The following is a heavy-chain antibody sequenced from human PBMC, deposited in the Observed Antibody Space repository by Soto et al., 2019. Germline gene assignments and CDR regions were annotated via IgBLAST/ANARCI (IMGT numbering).Heavy chain of an antibody. V-gene: IGHV3-9*01. CDR1: GFTFDDYA. CDR3: AKTTTPLSAGTYYFDY. CDR2: ISWNSGSI. Sequence: EVQLVESGGGLVQPGRSLRLSCAASGFTFDDYAMHWVRQAPGKGLEWVSGISWNSGSIGYADSVKGRFTISRDNAKNSLYXXXXXXRAEDTALYYCAKTTTPLSAGTYYFDYWGQGTLVTVSS. J-gene: IGHJ4*02. D-gene: IGHD1-7*01.